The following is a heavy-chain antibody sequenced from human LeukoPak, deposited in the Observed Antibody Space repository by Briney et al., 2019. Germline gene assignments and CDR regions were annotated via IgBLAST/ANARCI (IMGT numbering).Heavy chain of an antibody. CDR1: GFTFSNYG. CDR3: ARDGSQWELLRRIDY. Sequence: GGSLRLSCTASGFTFSNYGMHWVRQAPGKGLEWVAVISYDGSNKYYADSVKGRFTISRDNSKNTLYLQMNSLRAEDTAVYYCARDGSQWELLRRIDYWGQGTLVTVSS. V-gene: IGHV3-30*03. D-gene: IGHD1-26*01. J-gene: IGHJ4*02. CDR2: ISYDGSNK.